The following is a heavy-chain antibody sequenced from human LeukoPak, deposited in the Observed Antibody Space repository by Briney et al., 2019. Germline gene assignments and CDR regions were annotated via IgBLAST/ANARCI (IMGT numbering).Heavy chain of an antibody. CDR3: ARDFFGWSYDVSDI. V-gene: IGHV3-53*01. Sequence: GGSLRLSCAVSGFTVSTNYMNWVRQAPGKGLEWVSVIYSGGNTCYADSVKGRFTISRDNSKNTLFLQMDSLRAEDTAMYYCARDFFGWSYDVSDIWGQGTMVTVSS. CDR2: IYSGGNT. J-gene: IGHJ3*02. D-gene: IGHD3-10*01. CDR1: GFTVSTNY.